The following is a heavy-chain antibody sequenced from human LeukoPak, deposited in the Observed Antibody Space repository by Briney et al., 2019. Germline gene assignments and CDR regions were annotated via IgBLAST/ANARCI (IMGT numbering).Heavy chain of an antibody. CDR2: ISGSGGST. CDR1: RFTFSSYA. J-gene: IGHJ5*02. V-gene: IGHV3-23*01. Sequence: GGSLRLSCAASRFTFSSYAMSWVRQVPGKGLEWVSAISGSGGSTYYADSVKGRFTISRDNSKNTLYLQMNSLRAEDTAVYYCAKASSLYSSGWYSRAWGQGTLVTVSS. CDR3: AKASSLYSSGWYSRA. D-gene: IGHD6-19*01.